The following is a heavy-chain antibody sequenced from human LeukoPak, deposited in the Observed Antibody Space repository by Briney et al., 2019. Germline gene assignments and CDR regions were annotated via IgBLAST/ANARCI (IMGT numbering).Heavy chain of an antibody. Sequence: PGGSLRLSCAVSGVTFTNYSMTWVRQAPGKGLEWVSTISGSGTAYYADSVKGRFTISRNNSNNTLYLRMNSLRSDDTAIYYCAKSLRAIAVAGTTLDSWGQGTLVTVPS. CDR3: AKSLRAIAVAGTTLDS. CDR1: GVTFTNYS. D-gene: IGHD6-19*01. J-gene: IGHJ4*02. V-gene: IGHV3-23*01. CDR2: ISGSGTA.